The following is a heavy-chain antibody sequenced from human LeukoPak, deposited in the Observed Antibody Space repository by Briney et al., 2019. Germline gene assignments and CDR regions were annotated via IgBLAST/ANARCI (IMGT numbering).Heavy chain of an antibody. J-gene: IGHJ3*02. D-gene: IGHD3-22*01. CDR3: ARLSYYYDSSGYYPDAFDI. V-gene: IGHV5-51*01. Sequence: GESLKISCKGSGYSFTSYWIGWVRPMPGKGLEWMGIIYPGGSDTRYSPSFQGQVTISADKSISTAYLQWSSLKASDTAMYYCARLSYYYDSSGYYPDAFDIWGQGTMVTVSS. CDR2: IYPGGSDT. CDR1: GYSFTSYW.